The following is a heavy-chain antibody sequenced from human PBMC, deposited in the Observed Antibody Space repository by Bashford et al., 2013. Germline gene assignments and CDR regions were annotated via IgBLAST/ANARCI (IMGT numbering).Heavy chain of an antibody. J-gene: IGHJ4*02. V-gene: IGHV1-3*01. CDR3: ARDIIVYDSSGYYLDY. CDR1: GYTFTSYA. Sequence: ASVKVSCKASGYTFTSYAMHWVRQAPGQRLEWMGWINAGNGNTKYSQKFQGRVTITRDTSASTAYMELSSLRSEDTAVYYCARDIIVYDSSGYYLDYWGQGTLVTVSS. D-gene: IGHD3-22*01. CDR2: INAGNGNT.